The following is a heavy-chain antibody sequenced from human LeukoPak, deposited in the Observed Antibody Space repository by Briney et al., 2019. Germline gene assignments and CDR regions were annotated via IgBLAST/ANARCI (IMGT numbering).Heavy chain of an antibody. CDR1: GFTFSSYE. Sequence: PGGSLRLSCAASGFTFSSYEMNWVRQAPGKGLEWVSYISSSGSTIYYADSVKGRFTISRDSAKNTLYLQMNSLRADDTAVYYCATTGSGSYYDYWGQGNLVTVSS. J-gene: IGHJ4*02. D-gene: IGHD1-26*01. CDR2: ISSSGSTI. V-gene: IGHV3-48*03. CDR3: ATTGSGSYYDY.